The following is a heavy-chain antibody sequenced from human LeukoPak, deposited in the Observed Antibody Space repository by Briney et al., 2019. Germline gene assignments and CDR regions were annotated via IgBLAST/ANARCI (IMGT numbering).Heavy chain of an antibody. D-gene: IGHD3-3*01. J-gene: IGHJ3*02. CDR2: IYTSGST. Sequence: SETLSLTCTVSGGSISSYYWSWIRQPAGKGLEWIGRIYTSGSTNYNPSLKSRVTMSVDTFKNQFSLKLSSVTAADTAVYYCARDKDYDFWSGYYTAHAFDIWGQGTMVTVSS. V-gene: IGHV4-4*07. CDR3: ARDKDYDFWSGYYTAHAFDI. CDR1: GGSISSYY.